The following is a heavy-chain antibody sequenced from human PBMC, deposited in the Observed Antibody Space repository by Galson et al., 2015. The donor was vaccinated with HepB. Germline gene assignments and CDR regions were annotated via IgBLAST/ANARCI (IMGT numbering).Heavy chain of an antibody. CDR2: IWSDGNTK. J-gene: IGHJ6*02. D-gene: IGHD5/OR15-5a*01. CDR1: GFTFSSYG. CDR3: ARETLTSTGYYGMDV. V-gene: IGHV3-33*01. Sequence: SLRLSCAASGFTFSSYGLHWVRQAPGKGLEWVAVIWSDGNTKYYGDSVKGRFTISRDNSKNTLYLQMSSLRADDTAIYYCARETLTSTGYYGMDVWGQGTTVTVSS.